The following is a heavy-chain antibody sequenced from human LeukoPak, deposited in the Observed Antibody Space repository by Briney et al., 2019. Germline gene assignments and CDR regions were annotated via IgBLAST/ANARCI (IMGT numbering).Heavy chain of an antibody. J-gene: IGHJ6*02. CDR1: GFTFSNYA. CDR2: ISGSGGNT. V-gene: IGHV3-23*01. Sequence: GGSLRLSCVASGFTFSNYAMSWVRQGPGEGPEWVSTISGSGGNTYFADSVKGRLTISRDNSKNTLYLQMNSLRAEDTAVYYCAKSGGYAMDVWGQGATVTVSS. D-gene: IGHD1-26*01. CDR3: AKSGGYAMDV.